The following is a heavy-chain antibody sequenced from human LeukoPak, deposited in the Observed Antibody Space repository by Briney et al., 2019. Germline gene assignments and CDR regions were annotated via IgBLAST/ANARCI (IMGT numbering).Heavy chain of an antibody. V-gene: IGHV4-38-2*02. CDR1: GFSISSGYY. CDR2: IYHSGST. J-gene: IGHJ4*02. CDR3: ARDSATWAMVTHVDY. Sequence: PSETLSLTCTVPGFSISSGYYWGWIRQPPGKGLEWIGSIYHSGSTYYNPSLKSRVTISADTSKNQFSLKLSSVTAADTAVYYCARDSATWAMVTHVDYWGQGTLVTVSS. D-gene: IGHD4-17*01.